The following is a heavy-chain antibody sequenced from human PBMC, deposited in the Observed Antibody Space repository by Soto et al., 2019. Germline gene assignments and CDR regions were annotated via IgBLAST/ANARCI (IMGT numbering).Heavy chain of an antibody. J-gene: IGHJ6*02. V-gene: IGHV4-39*01. CDR3: ARPFGEFRPDDTDYYYYGMDV. CDR1: GGSISSSSYY. CDR2: IYYSGST. D-gene: IGHD3-10*01. Sequence: QLQLQESGPGLVKPSETLSLTCTVSGGSISSSSYYWGWIRQPPGKGLEWIGSIYYSGSTYYNPSPKSRVTISVDTSKNQFSLKLSSVTAADTAVYYCARPFGEFRPDDTDYYYYGMDVWGQGTTVTVSS.